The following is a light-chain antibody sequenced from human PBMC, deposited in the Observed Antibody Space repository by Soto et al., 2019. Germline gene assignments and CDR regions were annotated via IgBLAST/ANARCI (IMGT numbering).Light chain of an antibody. J-gene: IGLJ1*01. CDR3: AAWDDSLNGRYV. CDR1: SSNIGSNT. Sequence: QSVLTQPPSASGTPGQRVTISCSGSSSNIGSNTVKWYQQLPGTAPKLLIYNNYQRPSGVPDRFSGSKSGTSASLAISGLQSEDEADYYCAAWDDSLNGRYVFGTGTKVTVL. CDR2: NNY. V-gene: IGLV1-44*01.